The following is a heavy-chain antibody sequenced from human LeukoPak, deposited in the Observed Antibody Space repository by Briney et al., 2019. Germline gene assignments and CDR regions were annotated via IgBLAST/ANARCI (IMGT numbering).Heavy chain of an antibody. J-gene: IGHJ4*02. CDR2: VDPEDGET. CDR3: ATNHDYFGFPPFDY. V-gene: IGHV1-69-2*01. CDR1: GYTFTDYY. D-gene: IGHD2/OR15-2a*01. Sequence: ASVKVSCKVSGYTFTDYYMHWVQQAPGKGLEWMGLVDPEDGETIYAGKFQGRVTITADTSTDTAYMELSSLRSEDTAVYYCATNHDYFGFPPFDYWGQGTLVTVSS.